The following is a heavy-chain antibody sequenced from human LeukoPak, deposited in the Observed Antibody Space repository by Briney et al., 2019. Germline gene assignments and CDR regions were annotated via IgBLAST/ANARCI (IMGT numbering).Heavy chain of an antibody. D-gene: IGHD2-2*01. J-gene: IGHJ2*01. CDR3: ARGLVVPAAPVGWYFDL. CDR1: GGSISSGGYY. Sequence: SETLSLTCTVSGGSISSGGYYWSWIRQHPGKGLEWLGYIYYSGSTYYNPSLKSRVTISVDTSKNQFSLKLSSVTAADTAVYYCARGLVVPAAPVGWYFDLWGRGTLVTVSS. CDR2: IYYSGST. V-gene: IGHV4-31*03.